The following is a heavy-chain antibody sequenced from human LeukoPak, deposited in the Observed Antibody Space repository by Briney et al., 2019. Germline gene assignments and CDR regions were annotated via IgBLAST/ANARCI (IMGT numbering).Heavy chain of an antibody. CDR1: GGSISSGSYY. CDR3: ARDREVTPYYFDY. Sequence: SETLSLTCTVSGGSISSGSYYWSWIRQPAGKGLEWIGRIYTSGSTNYNPSLKSRVTISVDTSKNQFSLKLSSVTAADTAVYYCARDREVTPYYFDYWGQGTLVTVSS. J-gene: IGHJ4*02. V-gene: IGHV4-61*02. D-gene: IGHD4-23*01. CDR2: IYTSGST.